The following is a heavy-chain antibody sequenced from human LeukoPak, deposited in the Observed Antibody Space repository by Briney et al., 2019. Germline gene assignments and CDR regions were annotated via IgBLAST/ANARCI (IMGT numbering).Heavy chain of an antibody. V-gene: IGHV4-39*07. J-gene: IGHJ3*02. CDR2: IYYSGST. D-gene: IGHD3-16*02. CDR1: GGSISSSSYY. CDR3: AREIVWGSYPNDAFDI. Sequence: PSETLSLTCTVSGGSISSSSYYWGWIRQPPGKGLEWIGSIYYSGSTYYNPSLKSRVTISVDTSKNQFSLKLSSVTAADTAVYYCAREIVWGSYPNDAFDIWGQGTMVTVSS.